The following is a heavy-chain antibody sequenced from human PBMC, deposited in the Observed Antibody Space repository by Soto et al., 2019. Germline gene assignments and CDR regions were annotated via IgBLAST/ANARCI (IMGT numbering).Heavy chain of an antibody. CDR1: GFTFSSYA. CDR3: AKAPSYSSSWKSDY. Sequence: GGSLRLSCAASGFTFSSYAMSWVRQAPGKGLEWVSAISGSGGSTYYADSVKGRFTISRDNSKNTLYLQMNSLRAEDTAVYYCAKAPSYSSSWKSDYWGQGTLVTVSS. V-gene: IGHV3-23*01. J-gene: IGHJ4*02. D-gene: IGHD6-13*01. CDR2: ISGSGGST.